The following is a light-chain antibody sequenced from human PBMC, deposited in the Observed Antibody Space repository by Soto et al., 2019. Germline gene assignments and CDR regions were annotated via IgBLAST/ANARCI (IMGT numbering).Light chain of an antibody. Sequence: DIQMTQSPSSLSASEGDRVTITCQASQDISNCLHWYQQKPGKVPKLLIYDASYLETGVPSRFSGSGSGTDFTFTISSLQPADIATYYCQQSDNLPLTFGGGTTVEIK. CDR2: DAS. V-gene: IGKV1-33*01. CDR1: QDISNC. J-gene: IGKJ4*01. CDR3: QQSDNLPLT.